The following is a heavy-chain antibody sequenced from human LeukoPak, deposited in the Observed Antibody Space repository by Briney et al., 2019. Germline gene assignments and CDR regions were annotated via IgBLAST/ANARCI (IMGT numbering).Heavy chain of an antibody. CDR2: ISWNSGSI. CDR1: GFTFDDYA. Sequence: GGSLRLSCAASGFTFDDYAMHWVRQAPGKGLEWVSGISWNSGSIGYADSVKGRFTISRDNAKNSLYLQMNSLRAEDTALYYCAKDIRGDIVVVVAASYYYYGMDVWGQGTTVTVSS. CDR3: AKDIRGDIVVVVAASYYYYGMDV. J-gene: IGHJ6*02. D-gene: IGHD2-15*01. V-gene: IGHV3-9*01.